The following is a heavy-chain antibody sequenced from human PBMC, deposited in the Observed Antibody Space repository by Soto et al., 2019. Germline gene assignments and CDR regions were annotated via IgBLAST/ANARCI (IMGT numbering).Heavy chain of an antibody. D-gene: IGHD6-19*01. J-gene: IGHJ5*02. V-gene: IGHV4-4*07. CDR1: GGSISSYY. Sequence: SETLSLTCTVSGGSISSYYWSWIRQPAGKGLEWIGRIYTGGSTNYNPSLKSRVTMSVDTSKNQFSLKLSSVTAADTAVYYCARWGGIAVAGGDWFDPWGQGTLVTVSS. CDR3: ARWGGIAVAGGDWFDP. CDR2: IYTGGST.